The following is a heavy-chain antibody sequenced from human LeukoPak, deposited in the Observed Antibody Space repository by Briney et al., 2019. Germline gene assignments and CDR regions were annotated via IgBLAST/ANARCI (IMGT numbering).Heavy chain of an antibody. CDR1: GFTFSSYW. Sequence: GGSLRLSCAASGFTFSSYWMSWVRQAPGKGLEWVANIKQDGSEKYYVDSVKGRFTIFRDNAKKSLYLQMNSLRAEDTPVYYCARASAIEWARRAGGAFDIWGQGTMVTVSS. CDR2: IKQDGSEK. CDR3: ARASAIEWARRAGGAFDI. V-gene: IGHV3-7*01. D-gene: IGHD1-26*01. J-gene: IGHJ3*02.